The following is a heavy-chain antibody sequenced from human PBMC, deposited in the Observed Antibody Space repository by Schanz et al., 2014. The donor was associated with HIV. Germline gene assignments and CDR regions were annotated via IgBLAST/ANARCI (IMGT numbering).Heavy chain of an antibody. V-gene: IGHV3-7*01. J-gene: IGHJ6*02. CDR3: ARDGGEV. CDR2: IKEDGSEK. Sequence: ELQLVESGGGLVQPGGSLKLSCAASGFTFSASAIHWVRQAAGKRLEWVANIKEDGSEKYHADSVKGRFTISRDNAKNALFLQMESLRAEDTAVYYCARDGGEVWGQGTTVTVSS. CDR1: GFTFSASA. D-gene: IGHD3-16*01.